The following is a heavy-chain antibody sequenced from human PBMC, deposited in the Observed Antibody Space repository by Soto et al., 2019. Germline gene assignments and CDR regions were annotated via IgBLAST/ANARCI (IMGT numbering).Heavy chain of an antibody. Sequence: SVKVSCKASGGTFSSYTISWVRQAPGQGLEWMGRIIPILGIANYAQKFQGRVTITADKSTSTAYMELSSLRSEDTAVYYCARGIPGYCGGATCYSGWFDPWGQ. CDR3: ARGIPGYCGGATCYSGWFDP. J-gene: IGHJ5*02. CDR1: GGTFSSYT. V-gene: IGHV1-69*02. D-gene: IGHD2-15*01. CDR2: IIPILGIA.